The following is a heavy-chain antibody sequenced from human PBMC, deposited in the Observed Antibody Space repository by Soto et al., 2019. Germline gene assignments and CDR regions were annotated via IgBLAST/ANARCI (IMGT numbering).Heavy chain of an antibody. J-gene: IGHJ4*02. V-gene: IGHV1-2*02. CDR3: ASAAVTGTAGLDF. D-gene: IGHD6-19*01. Sequence: ASVKVSCKASGYTFSGFYMHWVRQAPGQGLEWMGWINPNSGGTKSAEKFRGRVTMTRDTSISTAYMELSRLTSDDTAVYYCASAAVTGTAGLDFWGQGTQVTVSS. CDR1: GYTFSGFY. CDR2: INPNSGGT.